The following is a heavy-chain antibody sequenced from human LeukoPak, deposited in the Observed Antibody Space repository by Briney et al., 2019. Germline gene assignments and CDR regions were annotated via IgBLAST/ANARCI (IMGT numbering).Heavy chain of an antibody. J-gene: IGHJ6*04. V-gene: IGHV3-23*01. CDR1: GFTFSSYA. Sequence: GGSLRLSCAASGFTFSSYAMSWVRQAPGKGLEWVSAISGSGGSTYYADSVKGRFTISRDNSKNTLYLQMNSLRAEDTAVYYCARANGGYCSSTSCPLMDVWGKGTTVTVSS. D-gene: IGHD2-2*01. CDR3: ARANGGYCSSTSCPLMDV. CDR2: ISGSGGST.